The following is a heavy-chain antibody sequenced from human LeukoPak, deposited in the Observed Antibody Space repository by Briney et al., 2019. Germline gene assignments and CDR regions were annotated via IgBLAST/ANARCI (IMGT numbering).Heavy chain of an antibody. CDR2: IYTSGST. CDR1: GGSISSGNYY. D-gene: IGHD3-22*01. J-gene: IGHJ4*02. Sequence: SETLSLTCTVSGGSISSGNYYWSWIRQPAGKGLEWIGRIYTSGSTNYNPSLKSRVTISVDTSKNQFSLKLRSVTAADTAVYHCARGLGYYDSSVGYWGQGTLVTVSS. V-gene: IGHV4-61*02. CDR3: ARGLGYYDSSVGY.